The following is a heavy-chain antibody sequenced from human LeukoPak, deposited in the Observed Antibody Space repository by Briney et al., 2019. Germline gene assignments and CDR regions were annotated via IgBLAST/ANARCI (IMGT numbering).Heavy chain of an antibody. J-gene: IGHJ4*02. D-gene: IGHD2-15*01. Sequence: GSSVKVSCKASGGTFSSHAISWVRQAPGQGLEWMGRIIPIVGIANYAQKFQSRVTITADKSTNTAYMELSSLRSEDTAVYYCAFAGRAKGYCSGGNCYFADYWGQGTLVTVSS. V-gene: IGHV1-69*04. CDR1: GGTFSSHA. CDR2: IIPIVGIA. CDR3: AFAGRAKGYCSGGNCYFADY.